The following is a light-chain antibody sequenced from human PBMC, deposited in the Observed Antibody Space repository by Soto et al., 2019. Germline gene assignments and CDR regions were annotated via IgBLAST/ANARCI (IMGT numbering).Light chain of an antibody. CDR1: QDITNY. J-gene: IGKJ4*01. Sequence: DIQMTQSPSSLSASVGDRVTITCQASQDITNYLNWCQQKPGKAPNLLIYDASNLTTGVPSRFSGSSSATDFTFTISSLQPEDIATYKYHTLPPLTFGGGTRWIS. V-gene: IGKV1-33*01. CDR2: DAS. CDR3: HTLPPLT.